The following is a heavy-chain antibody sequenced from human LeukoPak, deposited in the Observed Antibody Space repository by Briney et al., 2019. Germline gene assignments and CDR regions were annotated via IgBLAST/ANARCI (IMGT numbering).Heavy chain of an antibody. CDR1: GYTFTSYG. CDR2: IRAYNGNT. Sequence: VASVKVSCKASGYTFTSYGISWVRQAPAQGLEWMGWIRAYNGNTHYAQKLQGRVTMTTDKSTSTAYMELMSLRSDDTAVYYCARDWGEYCSGGSCWGYFDYWGQGTLVTVSS. CDR3: ARDWGEYCSGGSCWGYFDY. V-gene: IGHV1-18*01. D-gene: IGHD2-15*01. J-gene: IGHJ4*02.